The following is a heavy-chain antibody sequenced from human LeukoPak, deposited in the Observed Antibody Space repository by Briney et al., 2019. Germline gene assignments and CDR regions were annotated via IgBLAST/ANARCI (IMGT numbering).Heavy chain of an antibody. CDR3: ARAKHRQSVAGHDGSGVTGPEDGGGSDFDY. CDR1: GGSISSSTYY. V-gene: IGHV4-39*07. Sequence: SETLSLTCTVSGGSISSSTYYWSWIRQPPGKGLEWIGEINHSGSTNYNPSLKSRVTISVDTSKNQFSLKLSSVTAADTAVYYCARAKHRQSVAGHDGSGVTGPEDGGGSDFDYWGQGTLVTVSS. D-gene: IGHD6-19*01. J-gene: IGHJ4*02. CDR2: INHSGST.